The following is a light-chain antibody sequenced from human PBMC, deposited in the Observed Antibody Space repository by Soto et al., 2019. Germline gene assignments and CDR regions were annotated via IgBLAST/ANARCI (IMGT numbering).Light chain of an antibody. CDR2: EVS. Sequence: QSALTQPASVSGSPGQSISISCTGTSSDVGGYNYVSWYQQHPGKAPKVMIYEVSNRPSGVSNRFSGSKSGNTASLTISGLQAEDEADYYCSSYTSSSTIYVFGTGTRSPS. CDR1: SSDVGGYNY. CDR3: SSYTSSSTIYV. J-gene: IGLJ1*01. V-gene: IGLV2-14*01.